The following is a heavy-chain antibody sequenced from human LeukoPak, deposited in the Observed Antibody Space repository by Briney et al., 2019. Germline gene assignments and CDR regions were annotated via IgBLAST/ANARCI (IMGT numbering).Heavy chain of an antibody. D-gene: IGHD4-23*01. CDR2: IRYDGSNK. CDR1: GFTFSSYG. CDR3: ARDMRPEGDYGGNSGGSLAQYHLDY. Sequence: PGGSLRLSCAASGFTFSSYGMHWVRQAPGKGLEWVAFIRYDGSNKYYADSVKGRFTISRDNSKNTLYLQMNSLRAEDTAVYYCARDMRPEGDYGGNSGGSLAQYHLDYWGQGTLVTVSS. V-gene: IGHV3-30*02. J-gene: IGHJ4*02.